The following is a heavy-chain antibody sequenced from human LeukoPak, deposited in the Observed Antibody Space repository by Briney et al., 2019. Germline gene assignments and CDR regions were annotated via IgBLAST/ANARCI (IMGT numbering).Heavy chain of an antibody. J-gene: IGHJ4*02. CDR2: VYYGGST. V-gene: IGHV4-61*08. CDR3: ARGGIRGYSAFDNLDF. Sequence: PSETLSLTCTVSGGSISSGDYYWSWIRQPPGKGLEWIGYVYYGGSTNYNPSLKSRVSMSVDTSKNQFSLTLTSVTVADTAFYYCARGGIRGYSAFDNLDFWGLGTHVTVSS. CDR1: GGSISSGDYY. D-gene: IGHD5-12*01.